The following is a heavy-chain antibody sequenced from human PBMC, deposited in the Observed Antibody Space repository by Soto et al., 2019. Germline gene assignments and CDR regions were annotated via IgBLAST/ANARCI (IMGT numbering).Heavy chain of an antibody. Sequence: SSETLSLTCTVSGGSISSYYWSWIRQPPGKGLEWIGYIYYSGSTNYNLSLKSRVTISVDTSKNQFSLKLSSVTAADTTVYYCASGIAVADLYYYGMDVWGQGTTVTVSS. J-gene: IGHJ6*02. CDR1: GGSISSYY. CDR2: IYYSGST. D-gene: IGHD6-19*01. CDR3: ASGIAVADLYYYGMDV. V-gene: IGHV4-59*01.